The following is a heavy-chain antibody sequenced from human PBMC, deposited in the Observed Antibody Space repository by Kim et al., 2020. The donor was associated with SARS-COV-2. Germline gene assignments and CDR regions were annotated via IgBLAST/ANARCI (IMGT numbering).Heavy chain of an antibody. J-gene: IGHJ4*01. Sequence: GGSLRLSCAVSGFTFSTYGMTWVRQAPGKGLEWVSSISGSGTETSYGDSVKGRFTISRDNSRNTVYLHMNSLRAEDTAVYYCAKGGVRGVIIADLDYCG. D-gene: IGHD3-10*01. CDR1: GFTFSTYG. CDR3: AKGGVRGVIIADLDY. CDR2: ISGSGTET. V-gene: IGHV3-23*01.